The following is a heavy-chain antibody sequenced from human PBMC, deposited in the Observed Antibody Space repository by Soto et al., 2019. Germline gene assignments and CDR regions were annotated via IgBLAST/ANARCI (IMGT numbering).Heavy chain of an antibody. Sequence: ASVKVSCKASGYTFTSYDINWVRRATGQGLEWMGWMNPNSGNTGYAQKFQGRVTMTRNTSISTAYMELSSLRSEDTAVYYCFVLLWFGELPRYYYYGMDVWGQGTTVTVSS. D-gene: IGHD3-10*01. CDR3: FVLLWFGELPRYYYYGMDV. J-gene: IGHJ6*02. CDR1: GYTFTSYD. V-gene: IGHV1-8*01. CDR2: MNPNSGNT.